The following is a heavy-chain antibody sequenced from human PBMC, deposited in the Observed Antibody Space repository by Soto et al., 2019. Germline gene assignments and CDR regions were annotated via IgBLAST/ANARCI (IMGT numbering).Heavy chain of an antibody. CDR3: ARVYCSGGGCYVIDY. V-gene: IGHV1-3*01. J-gene: IGHJ4*02. D-gene: IGHD2-15*01. Sequence: GASVKVSCKASGYTFTSYAMHWVRQAPGQRLEWMGWINAGNGNTKYSQKFQGRVTITRDTSASTAYMELSSLRSEDTAVYYCARVYCSGGGCYVIDYWGQGTLVTVSS. CDR2: INAGNGNT. CDR1: GYTFTSYA.